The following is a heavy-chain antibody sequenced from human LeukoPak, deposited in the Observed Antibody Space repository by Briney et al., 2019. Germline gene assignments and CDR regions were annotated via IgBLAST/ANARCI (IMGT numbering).Heavy chain of an antibody. V-gene: IGHV3-21*01. CDR3: TRDPPEPNPPYYYGSGSYYNSALDY. J-gene: IGHJ4*02. D-gene: IGHD3-10*01. CDR2: ISSSSSYI. CDR1: GFTFSSYS. Sequence: SGGSLRLSCAASGFTFSSYSMNWVRQAPGKGLEWVSSISSSSSYIYYADSVKGRFTFSRDNAKNSLYLQMNSLRAEDTAVYYCTRDPPEPNPPYYYGSGSYYNSALDYWGQGTLVTVSS.